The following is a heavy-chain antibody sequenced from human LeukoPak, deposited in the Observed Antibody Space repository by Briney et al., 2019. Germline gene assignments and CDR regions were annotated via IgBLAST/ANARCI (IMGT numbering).Heavy chain of an antibody. J-gene: IGHJ5*02. CDR3: ARDFGITMMNWFDP. CDR1: GYTFTGYY. D-gene: IGHD3-22*01. Sequence: ASVKVSCKASGYTFTGYYMHWVRQAPGQGPEWMGWINPNSGGTNYAQKFQGRVTMTRDTSISTAYMELSRLRSDDTAVYYCARDFGITMMNWFDPWGQGTLVTVSS. CDR2: INPNSGGT. V-gene: IGHV1-2*02.